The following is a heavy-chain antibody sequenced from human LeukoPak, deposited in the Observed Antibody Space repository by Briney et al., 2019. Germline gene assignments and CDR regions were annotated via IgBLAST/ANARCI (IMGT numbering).Heavy chain of an antibody. CDR2: TYYRSKWYN. Sequence: QTLSLTCAISGDSVSSNSAAWNWIRPSPSRGLEWLGRTYYRSKWYNDYAVSVKSRITINPDTSKNQFSLQLNSVTPEDTAVYYCARAPVTDSDAFDIWGQGTMVTVSS. CDR3: ARAPVTDSDAFDI. D-gene: IGHD4-11*01. J-gene: IGHJ3*02. V-gene: IGHV6-1*01. CDR1: GDSVSSNSAA.